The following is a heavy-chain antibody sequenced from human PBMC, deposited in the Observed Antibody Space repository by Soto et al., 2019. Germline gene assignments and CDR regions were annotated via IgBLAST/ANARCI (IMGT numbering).Heavy chain of an antibody. J-gene: IGHJ4*02. V-gene: IGHV3-23*01. CDR1: GFTFSSNA. D-gene: IGHD1-26*01. CDR2: ISGSGDST. CDR3: TRRGGGYYSPIDY. Sequence: EVQLLESGGGLVQPGGSLRLSCAASGFTFSSNAMGWVRQAPGKALEWVSDISGSGDSTYFADSVKGRFTISRDNSKSTLYLQMTGLRAEDTAIYYCTRRGGGYYSPIDYWGQGTLVTVSS.